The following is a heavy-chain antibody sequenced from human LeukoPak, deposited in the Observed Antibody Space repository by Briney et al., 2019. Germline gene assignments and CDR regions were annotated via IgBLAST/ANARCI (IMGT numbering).Heavy chain of an antibody. Sequence: SETLSLTCAVYGGSFSGYYWSWIRQPPGKGLEWIGEINHSGSTNYNPSLKSRVTISVDTSKNQLSLKLSSVTAADTAVYYCARVGKIVGATTFDYWGQGTLVTVSS. CDR1: GGSFSGYY. V-gene: IGHV4-34*01. CDR3: ARVGKIVGATTFDY. J-gene: IGHJ4*02. D-gene: IGHD1-26*01. CDR2: INHSGST.